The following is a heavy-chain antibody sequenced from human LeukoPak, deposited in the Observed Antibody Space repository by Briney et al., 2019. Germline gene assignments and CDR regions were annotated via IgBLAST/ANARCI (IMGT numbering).Heavy chain of an antibody. V-gene: IGHV3-21*04. D-gene: IGHD3-10*01. J-gene: IGHJ4*02. CDR2: ISSSGTYI. CDR3: AKAYGSGNYHNYFDY. Sequence: GGSLRLSCVASGFIFSRYSMNWVRQAPGKGLEWVSSISSSGTYIYYADSMKGRFTLSRDNSKNTLYLQMNSLRAEDTAVYYCAKAYGSGNYHNYFDYWGQGTLVTVSS. CDR1: GFIFSRYS.